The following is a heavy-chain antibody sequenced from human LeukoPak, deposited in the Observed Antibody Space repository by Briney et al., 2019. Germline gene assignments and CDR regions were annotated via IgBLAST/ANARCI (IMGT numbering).Heavy chain of an antibody. Sequence: SETLSLTCSVSGGSISSSDYYWAWIRQPPGKGLEWIGNIYYSGNTYYNPSFKSRVAISVDTSKNHFSLTLNAVTAADTAVYYCASYSGIYSAFEIWSQGTLVTVSS. D-gene: IGHD1-26*01. V-gene: IGHV4-39*07. CDR2: IYYSGNT. CDR3: ASYSGIYSAFEI. J-gene: IGHJ3*02. CDR1: GGSISSSDYY.